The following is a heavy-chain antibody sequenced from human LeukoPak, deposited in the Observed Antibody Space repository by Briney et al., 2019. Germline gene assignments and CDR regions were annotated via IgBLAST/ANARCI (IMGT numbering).Heavy chain of an antibody. J-gene: IGHJ4*02. CDR1: GFTFSSYG. CDR3: AKDAPPYCSSTSCFGY. Sequence: GGSLRLSCAASGFTFSSYGMHWVRQAPGKGLEWVAFIRYDGSNKYYADSVKGRFTISRDNSKNTLYLQMNSLRAEDTAMYYCAKDAPPYCSSTSCFGYWGQGTLVTVSS. CDR2: IRYDGSNK. D-gene: IGHD2-2*01. V-gene: IGHV3-30*02.